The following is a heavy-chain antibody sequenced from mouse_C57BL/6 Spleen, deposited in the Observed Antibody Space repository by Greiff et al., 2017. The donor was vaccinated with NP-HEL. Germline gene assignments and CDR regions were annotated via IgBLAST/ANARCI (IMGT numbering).Heavy chain of an antibody. V-gene: IGHV1-59*01. CDR1: GYTFTSYW. J-gene: IGHJ4*01. D-gene: IGHD1-1*01. CDR2: IDPSDSYT. Sequence: QVQLQQPGAELVRPGTSVKLSCKASGYTFTSYWMHWVKQRPGQGLEWIGVIDPSDSYTNYNQKFKGKATLTVDTSSSTAYMRLSSLTSEDSAVYYCARGEGITTVVAPNAMDYWGQGTSVTVSS. CDR3: ARGEGITTVVAPNAMDY.